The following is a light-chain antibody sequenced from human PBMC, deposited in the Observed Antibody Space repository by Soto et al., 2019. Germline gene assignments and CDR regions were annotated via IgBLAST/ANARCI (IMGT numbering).Light chain of an antibody. CDR2: YVN. CDR3: SSYAGSGTLP. J-gene: IGLJ1*01. V-gene: IGLV2-14*03. Sequence: QSALTQPASVSGSPGQSITISCTGTSNDVGNNDYVSWYQQYPGKAPKLMIYYVNKRPSGVSYLFSGSKSGNTASLTISGLQAEDEADYYCSSYAGSGTLPFGTGTKLTVL. CDR1: SNDVGNNDY.